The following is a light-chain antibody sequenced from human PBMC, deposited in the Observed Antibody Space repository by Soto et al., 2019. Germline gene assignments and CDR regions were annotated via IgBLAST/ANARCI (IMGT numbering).Light chain of an antibody. CDR3: QYYDSSNVV. V-gene: IGLV6-57*04. J-gene: IGLJ2*01. CDR2: EDN. Sequence: NFMLTQPHSVSESPGKTVTISCTRSSGSIASNYVQWYQQRPCSAPTTVIYEDNQRPSGVPDRFSGSIDSSSNSASLTISGLKTEDEADYYCQYYDSSNVVFGGGTKLTVL. CDR1: SGSIASNY.